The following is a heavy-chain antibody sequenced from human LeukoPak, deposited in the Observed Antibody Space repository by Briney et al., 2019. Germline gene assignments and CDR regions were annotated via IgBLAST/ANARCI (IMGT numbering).Heavy chain of an antibody. D-gene: IGHD4-23*01. CDR3: AKRGDYGGNSPFDY. J-gene: IGHJ4*02. CDR2: ISYDGSNK. V-gene: IGHV3-30*18. CDR1: GLTFSSYG. Sequence: GGSLRLSCAASGLTFSSYGTHWVRQAPGKGLEWVAVISYDGSNKYYADSVKGRFTISRDNSKNTLYLQMNSLRAEDTAVYYCAKRGDYGGNSPFDYWGQGTLVTVPS.